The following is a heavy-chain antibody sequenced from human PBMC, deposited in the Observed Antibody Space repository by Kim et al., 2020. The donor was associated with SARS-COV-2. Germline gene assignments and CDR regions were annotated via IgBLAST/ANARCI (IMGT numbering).Heavy chain of an antibody. CDR3: AKSPYCSSTSCYEDY. D-gene: IGHD2-2*01. Sequence: GGSLRLSCAASGFTFSSYGMHWVRQAPGKGLEWVAVISYDGSNKYYADSVKGRFTISRDNSKNTLYLQMNSLRAEDTAVYYCAKSPYCSSTSCYEDYWGQGTLVTVSS. CDR2: ISYDGSNK. V-gene: IGHV3-30*18. CDR1: GFTFSSYG. J-gene: IGHJ4*02.